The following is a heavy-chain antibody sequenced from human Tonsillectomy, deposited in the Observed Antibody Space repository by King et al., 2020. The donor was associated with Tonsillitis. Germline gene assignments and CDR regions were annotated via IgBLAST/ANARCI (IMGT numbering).Heavy chain of an antibody. J-gene: IGHJ4*02. V-gene: IGHV3-30*18. CDR2: ISYDGSSK. CDR3: AKGKAAAGH. CDR1: GFTFSSYG. D-gene: IGHD6-13*01. Sequence: QLVQSGGGVVQPGRSLRLSCAASGFTFSSYGMHWVRQAPGKGLEWVAVISYDGSSKYYADSVKGRFTISRDNSKNTLYLQMNSLRAEDTAVYYCAKGKAAAGHWGQGTLVTVSS.